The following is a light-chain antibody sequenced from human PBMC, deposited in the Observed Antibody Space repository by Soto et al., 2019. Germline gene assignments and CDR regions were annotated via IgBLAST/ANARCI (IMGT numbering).Light chain of an antibody. J-gene: IGLJ1*01. V-gene: IGLV2-14*01. CDR3: SSYTSSSTLV. CDR2: EAR. Sequence: QSALTQPASVSGSPGQSITISCTGTSSDVGGYNYVSWYQQHPGKAPKLMIYEARNPPSGVSNRFSGSKSGNTASLTISGLQAEDEADYYCSSYTSSSTLVFGTGTKLTVL. CDR1: SSDVGGYNY.